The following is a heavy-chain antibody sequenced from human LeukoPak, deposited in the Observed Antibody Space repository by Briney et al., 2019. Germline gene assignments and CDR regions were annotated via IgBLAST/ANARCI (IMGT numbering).Heavy chain of an antibody. CDR1: GFTASSNS. CDR2: IYSAGST. CDR3: ARRAGAYTHPYDY. V-gene: IGHV3-53*01. Sequence: GGSLRLSCTVSGFTASSNSMSWVRQAPGKGLEWVSFIYSAGSTHYSDSVKGRFTISIDNSKNTLYLQMNGLRAEDTAVYYCARRAGAYTHPYDYWGQGTLVTVS. D-gene: IGHD3-16*01. J-gene: IGHJ4*02.